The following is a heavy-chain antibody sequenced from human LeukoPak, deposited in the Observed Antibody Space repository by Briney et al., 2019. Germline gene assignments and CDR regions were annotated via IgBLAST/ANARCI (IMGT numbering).Heavy chain of an antibody. CDR1: GGSFSGYY. CDR3: ARVPDTAMVSLGTFDY. V-gene: IGHV4-34*01. D-gene: IGHD5-18*01. J-gene: IGHJ4*02. CDR2: INHSGST. Sequence: SETLSLTCAVYGGSFSGYYWSWIRQPPGKGLEWIGEINHSGSTNYDPSLKSRVTISVDTSKNQFSLKLSSVTAADTAVYYCARVPDTAMVSLGTFDYWGQGTLVTVSS.